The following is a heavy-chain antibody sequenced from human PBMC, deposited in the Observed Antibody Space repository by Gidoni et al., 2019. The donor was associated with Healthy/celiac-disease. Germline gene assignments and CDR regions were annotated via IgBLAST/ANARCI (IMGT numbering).Heavy chain of an antibody. CDR2: VSASPGAT. CDR3: ARDRIIGGARPSGPDY. CDR1: GYDFNRYG. V-gene: IGHV1-18*01. D-gene: IGHD6-6*01. Sequence: QVQLVQSVSEVKRPGASVKISCKAAGYDFNRYGLSWVRQVPGQRLEWMGWVSASPGATDSVPEFQDRVTLTTDMSTSTIYMEMTNLRSDDTATYYCARDRIIGGARPSGPDYWATEPESPSPQ. J-gene: IGHJ4*01.